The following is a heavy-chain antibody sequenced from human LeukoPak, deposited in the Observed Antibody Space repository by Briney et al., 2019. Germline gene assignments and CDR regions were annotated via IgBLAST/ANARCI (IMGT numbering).Heavy chain of an antibody. V-gene: IGHV4-4*02. CDR3: ASLYCTRTSCYLTDP. CDR1: GGSIGSTNW. Sequence: SETLSLTCAVSGGSIGSTNWWRWVRQLPGKGLEWIGEIYHSGNTNYNPSLKSRVTISVDTSKNQFSLKLNSVTAADTAVYYCASLYCTRTSCYLTDPWGQGTLATVSS. J-gene: IGHJ5*02. CDR2: IYHSGNT. D-gene: IGHD2-2*01.